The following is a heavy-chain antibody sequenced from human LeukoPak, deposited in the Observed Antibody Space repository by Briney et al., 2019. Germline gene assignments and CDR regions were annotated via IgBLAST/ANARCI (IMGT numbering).Heavy chain of an antibody. J-gene: IGHJ4*02. D-gene: IGHD4-23*01. CDR2: IYTSGST. V-gene: IGHV4-61*02. CDR3: ARALVTTVVTNYFDY. CDR1: GGSISSGSYY. Sequence: SETLSLTCTVSGGSISSGSYYLSWIRQPAGKGLEWIGRIYTSGSTNYNPSLKSRVTISVDTSKSQFSLKLSSVTAADTAVYYCARALVTTVVTNYFDYWGQGTLVTVSS.